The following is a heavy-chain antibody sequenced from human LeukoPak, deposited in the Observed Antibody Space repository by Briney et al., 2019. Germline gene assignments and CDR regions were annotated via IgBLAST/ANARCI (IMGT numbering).Heavy chain of an antibody. J-gene: IGHJ4*02. CDR3: ARRYHYYDSSGRFDY. CDR2: INQDGSVK. D-gene: IGHD3-22*01. V-gene: IGHV3-7*01. CDR1: GFTFRSYW. Sequence: GRSLRLSCAASGFTFRSYWMSWVRQAPGRGLEWVANINQDGSVKYYVDSVKGRFTISRDNAKNSLYVQMNSLRAEDTAVYYCARRYHYYDSSGRFDYWGLGTLVTVSS.